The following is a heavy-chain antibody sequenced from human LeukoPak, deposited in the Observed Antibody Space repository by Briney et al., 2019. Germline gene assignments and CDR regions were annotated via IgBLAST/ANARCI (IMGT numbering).Heavy chain of an antibody. CDR3: ARLGKMATTNINFDY. D-gene: IGHD5-24*01. CDR2: IYPGDSDT. V-gene: IGHV5-51*01. CDR1: GYSFTSYW. Sequence: GESVKISCKGSGYSFTSYWIGWVRQMPGKGLEWMGIIYPGDSDTRYSPSFQGQVTISADKSISTAYLQWSSLKASDTAMYYCARLGKMATTNINFDYWGQGTLVTVSS. J-gene: IGHJ4*02.